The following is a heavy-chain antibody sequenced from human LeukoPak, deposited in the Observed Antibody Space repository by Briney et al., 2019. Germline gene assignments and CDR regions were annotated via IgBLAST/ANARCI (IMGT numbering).Heavy chain of an antibody. J-gene: IGHJ4*02. CDR2: IYSGGTT. D-gene: IGHD4-17*01. CDR3: ARGGLAYGAVDY. CDR1: GFTVSSNY. V-gene: IGHV3-53*01. Sequence: PGGSLRLSCAASGFTVSSNYMSWVRQAPGTGLEWVSVIYSGGTTFYSDSGKGRFTISRDSSKNTMYLQMNSLRFEDTAVYYCARGGLAYGAVDYWGQGTLVTVSS.